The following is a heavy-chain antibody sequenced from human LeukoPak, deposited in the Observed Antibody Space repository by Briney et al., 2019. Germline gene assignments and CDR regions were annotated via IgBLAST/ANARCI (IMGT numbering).Heavy chain of an antibody. CDR2: IKSKSDGGTT. Sequence: GGSLRLPCAASGFTFSDAWMHWVRQAPGKGLEWVGRIKSKSDGGTTDYPAPVKGRFIVSRDDSKNTLYLQMSSLKTEDSAVYYCSTGPGAPPRGYWGQGTLVTVSS. V-gene: IGHV3-15*01. CDR3: STGPGAPPRGY. J-gene: IGHJ4*02. D-gene: IGHD1-26*01. CDR1: GFTFSDAW.